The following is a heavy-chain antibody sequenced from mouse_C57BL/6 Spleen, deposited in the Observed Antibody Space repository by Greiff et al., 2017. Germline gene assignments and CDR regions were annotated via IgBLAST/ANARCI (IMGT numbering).Heavy chain of an antibody. CDR3: VRHEGSNFAY. CDR2: IRSKSNNYAT. J-gene: IGHJ3*01. Sequence: EVKLLESGGGLVQPKGSLKLSCAASGFSFNTYAMNWVRQAPGKGLEWVARIRSKSNNYATYYADSVKDRFTISRDDSESMLYLQMNNLKTEDTAMYYCVRHEGSNFAYWGQGTLVTVSA. CDR1: GFSFNTYA. V-gene: IGHV10-1*01. D-gene: IGHD1-1*01.